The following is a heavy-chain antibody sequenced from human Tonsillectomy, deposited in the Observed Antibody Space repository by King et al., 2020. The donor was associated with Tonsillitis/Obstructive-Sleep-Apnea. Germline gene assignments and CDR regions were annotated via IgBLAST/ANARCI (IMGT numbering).Heavy chain of an antibody. CDR3: AIGRKAVAGSSDY. Sequence: VQLQQWGAGLLKPSETLSLTCAVYGGSFSGYYWSWIRQPPGKGLEWIGEINHSGSTNYNPSLKSRVTISVDTSKNQFSLKLSSVTAADTAVYYCAIGRKAVAGSSDYWGQGTLVTVSS. CDR2: INHSGST. D-gene: IGHD6-19*01. J-gene: IGHJ4*02. CDR1: GGSFSGYY. V-gene: IGHV4-34*01.